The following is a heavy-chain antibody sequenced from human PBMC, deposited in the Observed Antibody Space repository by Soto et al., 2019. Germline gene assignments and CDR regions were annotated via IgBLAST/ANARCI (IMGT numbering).Heavy chain of an antibody. CDR3: ARDMYSRGGEGY. Sequence: EVQLVESGGGLVQPGGSLRLSCAASGFTFSTYWMHWVRQVPGKGLVWVSRINSDGSSTTYADSVKGRFTISRDNAKNTLYRQMNSLRAEDTAVYYCARDMYSRGGEGYWGQGTLVTVSS. D-gene: IGHD6-13*01. J-gene: IGHJ4*02. CDR1: GFTFSTYW. CDR2: INSDGSST. V-gene: IGHV3-74*01.